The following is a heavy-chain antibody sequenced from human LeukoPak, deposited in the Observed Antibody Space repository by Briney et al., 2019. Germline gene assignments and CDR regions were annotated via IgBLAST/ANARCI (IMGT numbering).Heavy chain of an antibody. D-gene: IGHD3-22*01. J-gene: IGHJ6*03. Sequence: GSLRLSCAASGFTFTTYWMTWVRQAPGKGLEWVSYISSSGSTIYYADSVKGRFTISRDNAKNSLYLQMNSLRAEDTAVYYCAREFGYYDSRGGYYYYMDVWGKGTTVTVSS. CDR2: ISSSGSTI. CDR3: AREFGYYDSRGGYYYYMDV. V-gene: IGHV3-48*04. CDR1: GFTFTTYW.